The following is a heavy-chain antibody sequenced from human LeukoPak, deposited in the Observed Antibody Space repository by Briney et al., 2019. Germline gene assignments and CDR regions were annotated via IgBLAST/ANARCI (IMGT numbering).Heavy chain of an antibody. J-gene: IGHJ4*02. Sequence: GGSLRLSCAASGFTFKNYAMHWVRQAPGKGLEWVALIAYDGSNKYYADSVKGRFTISRDNSKNTLYLQMNSLRAEDTAVYYCAGGSSIFGVVIMGFDYWGQGTLVTVSS. CDR3: AGGSSIFGVVIMGFDY. CDR2: IAYDGSNK. V-gene: IGHV3-30-3*01. D-gene: IGHD3-3*01. CDR1: GFTFKNYA.